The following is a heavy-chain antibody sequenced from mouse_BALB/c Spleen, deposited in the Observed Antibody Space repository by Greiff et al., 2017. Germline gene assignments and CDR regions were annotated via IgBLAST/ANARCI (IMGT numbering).Heavy chain of an antibody. Sequence: DVMLVESGGGLVKPGGSLKLSCAASGFTFSDYYMYWVRQTPEKRLEWVATISDGGSYTYYPDSVKGRFTISRDNAKNNLYLQMSSLKSEDTAMYYCARGLIITTVVATDWGQGTTLTVSS. CDR2: ISDGGSYT. D-gene: IGHD1-1*01. CDR1: GFTFSDYY. CDR3: ARGLIITTVVATD. J-gene: IGHJ2*01. V-gene: IGHV5-4*02.